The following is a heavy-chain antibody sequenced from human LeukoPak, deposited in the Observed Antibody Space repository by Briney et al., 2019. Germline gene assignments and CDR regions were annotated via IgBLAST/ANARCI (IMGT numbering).Heavy chain of an antibody. CDR1: GYTFTGYY. V-gene: IGHV1-2*02. Sequence: ASVKVSCKASGYTFTGYYMHWVRQAPGQGLEWMGWINPNSGGTNYAQKFQGRVTMTRNTSISTAYMELSSLRSEDTAVYYCALNWYYDILTGYYTDPTTRQLDYWGQGTLVTVSS. CDR2: INPNSGGT. CDR3: ALNWYYDILTGYYTDPTTRQLDY. J-gene: IGHJ4*02. D-gene: IGHD3-9*01.